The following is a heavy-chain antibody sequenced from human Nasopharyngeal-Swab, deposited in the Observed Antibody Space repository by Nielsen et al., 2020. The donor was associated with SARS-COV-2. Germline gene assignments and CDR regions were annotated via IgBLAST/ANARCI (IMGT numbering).Heavy chain of an antibody. CDR2: ISSSSSTI. CDR3: ARNRLSRQQQLVLGY. Sequence: GRSLRLSCAASEFTFSSYSMNWVRQAPGKGLEWVSYISSSSSTIYYADSVKGRFTISRDNAKNSLYLQMNSLRAEDTAVYYCARNRLSRQQQLVLGYWGQGTLVTVSS. D-gene: IGHD6-13*01. CDR1: EFTFSSYS. V-gene: IGHV3-48*01. J-gene: IGHJ4*02.